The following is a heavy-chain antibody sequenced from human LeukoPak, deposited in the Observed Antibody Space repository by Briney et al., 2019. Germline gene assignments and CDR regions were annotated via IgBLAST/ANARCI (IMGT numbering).Heavy chain of an antibody. CDR3: ARACLILKGPQKLYYFDY. Sequence: SETLSLTCTVSGGSISSSSYYWSWIRQPPGKGLEWIGYIYYSGSTDYNSSLKSRVTISVDMSKNQFSLNLSSVTAADTAVYYCARACLILKGPQKLYYFDYWGQGTLVSVSS. V-gene: IGHV4-61*01. CDR2: IYYSGST. D-gene: IGHD3/OR15-3a*01. CDR1: GGSISSSSYY. J-gene: IGHJ4*02.